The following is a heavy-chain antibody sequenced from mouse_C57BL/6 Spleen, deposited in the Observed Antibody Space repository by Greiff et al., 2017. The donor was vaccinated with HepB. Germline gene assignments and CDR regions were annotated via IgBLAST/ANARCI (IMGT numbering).Heavy chain of an antibody. J-gene: IGHJ3*01. CDR3: AIDSSGHRAFAY. CDR2: IYPGSGST. D-gene: IGHD3-2*02. Sequence: QVQLQQPGAELVKPGASVKMSCKASGYTFTSYWITWVKQRPGQGLEWIGDIYPGSGSTNYNEKFKSKATLTVDTSSSTAYMQLSSLTSEDSAVYFCAIDSSGHRAFAYWGQGTLVTVSA. V-gene: IGHV1-55*01. CDR1: GYTFTSYW.